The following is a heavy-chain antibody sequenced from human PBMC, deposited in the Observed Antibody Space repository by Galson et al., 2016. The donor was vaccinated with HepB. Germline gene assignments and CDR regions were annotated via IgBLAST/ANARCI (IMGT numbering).Heavy chain of an antibody. V-gene: IGHV4-34*01. Sequence: TLSLTCAVYGESFSGYYWTWIRQPPGKGLEWIGEINHSGGTNYNPSLKSRVTISVDTSKNQFSLKLSSVTAADTAVYYCARAPIVGSRTRFDPWGQGTQVIVSS. D-gene: IGHD1-26*01. J-gene: IGHJ5*02. CDR3: ARAPIVGSRTRFDP. CDR2: INHSGGT. CDR1: GESFSGYY.